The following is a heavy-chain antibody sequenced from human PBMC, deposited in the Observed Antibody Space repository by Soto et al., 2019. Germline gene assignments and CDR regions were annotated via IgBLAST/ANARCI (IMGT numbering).Heavy chain of an antibody. CDR3: ATPAPAAYYYYGMDV. CDR1: GYSISSGYY. D-gene: IGHD2-2*01. Sequence: PSETLSLTCAVSGYSISSGYYWGWIRQPPGKGLEWIGSIYHSGSTYYNPSLKSRVTISVDTSKNQFSLKLSSVTAADTAVYYCATPAPAAYYYYGMDVRGQGTTVTVSS. V-gene: IGHV4-38-2*01. CDR2: IYHSGST. J-gene: IGHJ6*02.